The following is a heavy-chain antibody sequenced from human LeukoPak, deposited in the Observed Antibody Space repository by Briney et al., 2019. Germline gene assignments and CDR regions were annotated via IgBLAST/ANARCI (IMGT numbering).Heavy chain of an antibody. Sequence: GGSLRLSCAASGFTFSTYAMSWVRQAPGKGLEWVSTIIGSGGDTYYADSVKGRFTISRDTSKNTLYLQMKSLRAEDTAAYYCAKAWAAAGTFASWGQGTLVTVSS. CDR1: GFTFSTYA. CDR3: AKAWAAAGTFAS. J-gene: IGHJ4*02. D-gene: IGHD6-13*01. V-gene: IGHV3-23*01. CDR2: IIGSGGDT.